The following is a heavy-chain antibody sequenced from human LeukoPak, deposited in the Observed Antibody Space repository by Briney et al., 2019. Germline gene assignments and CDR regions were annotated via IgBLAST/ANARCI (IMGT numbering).Heavy chain of an antibody. CDR2: ISGSGGST. V-gene: IGHV3-23*01. CDR1: GFTFSSYA. CDR3: AKAFIVVVLAASWWFDP. Sequence: PGGSLRLSCAASGFTFSSYAMSWVRQAPGKGLEWVSAISGSGGSTYYADSVKGRFTISRDNSKNTLYLQMNSLRAEDTAVYYCAKAFIVVVLAASWWFDPWGQGTLVTVSS. D-gene: IGHD2-2*01. J-gene: IGHJ5*02.